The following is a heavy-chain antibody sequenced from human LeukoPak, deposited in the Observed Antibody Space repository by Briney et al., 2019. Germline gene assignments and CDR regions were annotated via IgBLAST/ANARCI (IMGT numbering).Heavy chain of an antibody. V-gene: IGHV4-31*03. Sequence: SQTLSLTCTVSGGSISSGGYSWSWIRQHPGKGLEWIGYIYYSGSTYYNPSLKSRVTISVDTSKNQFSLKLSSVTAADTAVYYCARDGYYDSSGYYLGYYYYYGMDVWGQGTTVTVSS. CDR3: ARDGYYDSSGYYLGYYYYYGMDV. J-gene: IGHJ6*02. CDR1: GGSISSGGYS. CDR2: IYYSGST. D-gene: IGHD3-22*01.